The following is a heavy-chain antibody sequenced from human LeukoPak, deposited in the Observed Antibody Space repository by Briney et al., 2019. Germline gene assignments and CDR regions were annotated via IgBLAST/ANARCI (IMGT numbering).Heavy chain of an antibody. CDR3: ARGVVIAPQTFDY. D-gene: IGHD2-21*01. CDR1: GGSISSSSYY. J-gene: IGHJ4*02. Sequence: SETLSLTCTVSGGSISSSSYYWSWIRQPPGKGLEWIGYIYYSGSTNYNPSLKSRVTISVDTSKNQFSLKLSSVTAADTAVYYCARGVVIAPQTFDYWGQGTLVTVPS. CDR2: IYYSGST. V-gene: IGHV4-61*01.